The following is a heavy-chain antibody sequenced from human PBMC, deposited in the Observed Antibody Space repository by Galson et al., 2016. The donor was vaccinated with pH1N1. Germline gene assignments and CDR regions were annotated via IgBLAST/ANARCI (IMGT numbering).Heavy chain of an antibody. V-gene: IGHV3-7*01. CDR2: IKQDGSEK. CDR1: EFTFSSYW. D-gene: IGHD6-6*01. J-gene: IGHJ1*01. CDR3: VNSIPVRPFGD. Sequence: SLRLSCAASEFTFSSYWMSWVRQAPGKGLEWVANIKQDGSEKHYVDSVKGRFTISRDNAKNSLYLQMNSLRVEDTAVYFCVNSIPVRPFGDWGQGTLVTVSS.